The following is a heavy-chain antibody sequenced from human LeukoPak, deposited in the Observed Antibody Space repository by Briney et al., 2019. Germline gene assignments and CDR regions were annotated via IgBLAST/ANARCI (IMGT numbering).Heavy chain of an antibody. V-gene: IGHV1-58*01. Sequence: SVKVSCKASGFIFSKSAVQWVRQARGQRLEWIGWIVVRGGNTNYAQKFQERVTITRDMSTSTAYMELSSLGSEDTAVYYCAADRNCNSGNCHPLLFDYWGQGTLVSVSS. CDR3: AADRNCNSGNCHPLLFDY. CDR1: GFIFSKSA. CDR2: IVVRGGNT. D-gene: IGHD2-15*01. J-gene: IGHJ4*02.